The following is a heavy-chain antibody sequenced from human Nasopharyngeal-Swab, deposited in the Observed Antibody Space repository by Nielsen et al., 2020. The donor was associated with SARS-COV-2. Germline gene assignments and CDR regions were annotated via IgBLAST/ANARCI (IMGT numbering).Heavy chain of an antibody. Sequence: GESLKISCAASGFTFSSYWMSWVRQAPGKGLEWVAVIWYDGSNKYYADSVKGRFTISRDNSKNTLYLQMNSLRAEVTAVYYCAREEMVGQWLERGYWGQGTLVTVSS. CDR1: GFTFSSYW. D-gene: IGHD6-19*01. J-gene: IGHJ4*02. CDR3: AREEMVGQWLERGY. CDR2: IWYDGSNK. V-gene: IGHV3-33*08.